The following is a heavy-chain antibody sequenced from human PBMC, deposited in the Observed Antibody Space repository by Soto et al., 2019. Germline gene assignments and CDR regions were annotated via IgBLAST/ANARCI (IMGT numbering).Heavy chain of an antibody. D-gene: IGHD5-18*01. J-gene: IGHJ6*02. CDR3: ASCRDGYEFSYYNYGLDV. CDR2: INHSGST. CDR1: GGSFSGYY. V-gene: IGHV4-34*01. Sequence: QVQLQQWGAGLLKPSETLSLTCAVYGGSFSGYYWSWIRQPPGKGLEWIGEINHSGSTNYNPSLKRAFTRPVATANSQSALQLCPVTAAVTAVYYCASCRDGYEFSYYNYGLDVWGQGTTVTVSS.